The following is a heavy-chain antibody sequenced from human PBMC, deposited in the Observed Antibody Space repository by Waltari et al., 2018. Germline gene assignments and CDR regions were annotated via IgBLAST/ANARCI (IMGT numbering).Heavy chain of an antibody. CDR3: ARGIEGPFDI. J-gene: IGHJ3*02. Sequence: QVQLVQSGAEVKKPGASVKVSCKASGYTFTSYYMHWVRQAPGQGLEWMGIINPSGGSTSYAQKFKGKVTMTRDTSTSTVYMELSSLRSEDTAVYDCARGIEGPFDIWGQGTMVTVSS. V-gene: IGHV1-46*01. D-gene: IGHD6-13*01. CDR1: GYTFTSYY. CDR2: INPSGGST.